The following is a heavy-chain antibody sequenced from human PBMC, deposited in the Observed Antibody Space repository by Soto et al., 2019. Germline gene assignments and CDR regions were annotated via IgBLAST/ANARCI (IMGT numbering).Heavy chain of an antibody. CDR2: INAGNGNT. CDR1: GYTFTSYA. CDR3: ARADTAMVTLGYFDY. D-gene: IGHD5-18*01. V-gene: IGHV1-3*01. Sequence: ASVKVSCKASGYTFTSYAMHWVRQAPGQRLEWMGWINAGNGNTKYSQKFQGRVTITRDTSASTAYMELSSLRSEDTAVYYCARADTAMVTLGYFDYWGQGTLVTVSS. J-gene: IGHJ4*02.